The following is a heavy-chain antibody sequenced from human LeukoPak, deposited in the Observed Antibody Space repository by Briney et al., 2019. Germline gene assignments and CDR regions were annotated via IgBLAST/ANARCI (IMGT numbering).Heavy chain of an antibody. D-gene: IGHD6-13*01. CDR1: GFTFDNYA. V-gene: IGHV3-23*01. CDR3: AKVAAAIVILGWFDP. Sequence: GGSLSLSCAASGFTFDNYAMTWVRQGPGKGLEWIATISGSGGSTYYADSVKGRFTISRDNSKNTLYLQMNSLRAEDTAVYYCAKVAAAIVILGWFDPWGQGTLVTVSS. CDR2: ISGSGGST. J-gene: IGHJ5*02.